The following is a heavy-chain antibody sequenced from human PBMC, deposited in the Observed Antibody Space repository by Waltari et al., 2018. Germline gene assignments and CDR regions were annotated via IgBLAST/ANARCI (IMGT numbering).Heavy chain of an antibody. CDR1: GYSISSGYY. D-gene: IGHD1-26*01. V-gene: IGHV4-38-2*01. J-gene: IGHJ5*02. CDR2: IYHSGST. Sequence: QVQLQESGPGLVQPSETLSLTCAVSGYSISSGYYWGWIRQPPGKGLEWIGSIYHSGSTYYNPSLKSRVTISVDTSKNQFSLKLSSVTAADTAVYYCARSSAWELNWFDPWGQGTLVTVSS. CDR3: ARSSAWELNWFDP.